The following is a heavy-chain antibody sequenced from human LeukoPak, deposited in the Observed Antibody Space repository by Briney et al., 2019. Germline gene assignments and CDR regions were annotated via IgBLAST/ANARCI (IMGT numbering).Heavy chain of an antibody. CDR3: AGPDRRWGGRNYL. D-gene: IGHD3-10*01. Sequence: PGGSLRLSCAVSGFTLSTNSMNWVRQAPGKGLEWVSFISSSSTYIHYADSVKGRFTISRDNSKNTLYLQMNSLRAEDTAVYYCAGPDRRWGGRNYLWGQGTLVTVSS. CDR1: GFTLSTNS. V-gene: IGHV3-21*01. J-gene: IGHJ4*01. CDR2: ISSSSTYI.